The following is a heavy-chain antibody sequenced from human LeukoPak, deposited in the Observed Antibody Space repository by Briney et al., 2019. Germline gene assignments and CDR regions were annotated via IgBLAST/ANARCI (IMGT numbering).Heavy chain of an antibody. D-gene: IGHD6-13*01. Sequence: GESLKISCQGFGYSFTNYWIGWVRQMPGKGMEWMGVIYPGDSRIRYNPSFQGQVTISVDRSISTAYLQWVSLKASDSAMYYCACRDLTSTWSFPWGQETLVTVSS. CDR1: GYSFTNYW. CDR2: IYPGDSRI. J-gene: IGHJ5*02. CDR3: ACRDLTSTWSFP. V-gene: IGHV5-51*01.